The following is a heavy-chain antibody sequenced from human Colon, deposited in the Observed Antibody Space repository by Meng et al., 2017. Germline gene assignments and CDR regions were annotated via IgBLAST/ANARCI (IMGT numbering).Heavy chain of an antibody. J-gene: IGHJ5*02. D-gene: IGHD3-22*01. CDR3: ARYFYDSRGVTWFDP. Sequence: QGQLQESGPGLVNPSQTLSLTCTVSGGSISSGDYYWSWSRQHPGKGLEWIGYFYFSGNTYYNPSLKSRVSISVDTSKNRFSLNLSSVTAADTAVYYCARYFYDSRGVTWFDPWGQGTLVTVSS. V-gene: IGHV4-31*03. CDR2: FYFSGNT. CDR1: GGSISSGDYY.